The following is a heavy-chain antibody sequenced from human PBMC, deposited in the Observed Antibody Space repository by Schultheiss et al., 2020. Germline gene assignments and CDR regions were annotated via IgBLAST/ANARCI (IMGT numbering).Heavy chain of an antibody. CDR1: GFTFSSYD. J-gene: IGHJ6*02. D-gene: IGHD2-15*01. Sequence: GGSLRLSCAASGFTFSSYDMHWVRQATGKGLEWVSAIGTAGDTYYPGSVKGRFTISRENAKNSLYLQMNSLRAGDTAVYYCARAPGYCSGGSCYPGLYGMDVWGQGTTVTVSS. V-gene: IGHV3-13*01. CDR3: ARAPGYCSGGSCYPGLYGMDV. CDR2: IGTAGDT.